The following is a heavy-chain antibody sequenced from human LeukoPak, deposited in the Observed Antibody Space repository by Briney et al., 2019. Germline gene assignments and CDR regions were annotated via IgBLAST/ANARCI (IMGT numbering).Heavy chain of an antibody. V-gene: IGHV3-7*01. CDR2: IKYDGSET. Sequence: GGSLRLSCAASGFTFRSYWMSWVRQAPGKGLEWVANIKYDGSETYYVGSVKGRFTLSRDNAKDSVFLQMNSLRAEDTAVYYCARLPGSFYLYYFDSWGQGTLVTVSS. J-gene: IGHJ4*02. CDR3: ARLPGSFYLYYFDS. CDR1: GFTFRSYW. D-gene: IGHD1-26*01.